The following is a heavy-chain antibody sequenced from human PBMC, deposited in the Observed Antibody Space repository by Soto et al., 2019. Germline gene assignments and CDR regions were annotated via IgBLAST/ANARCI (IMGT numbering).Heavy chain of an antibody. CDR3: ARVIDIFTGYVAENWFDP. V-gene: IGHV1-18*01. CDR1: GYAFTSYG. Sequence: ASVKVSCKASGYAFTSYGISWVRQAPGQGLEWMGWISAYNGNTNYAQKLQGRVTMTTDTSTSTAYMELRSLRSDDTAVYYCARVIDIFTGYVAENWFDPWGQGTLVTV. CDR2: ISAYNGNT. D-gene: IGHD3-9*01. J-gene: IGHJ5*02.